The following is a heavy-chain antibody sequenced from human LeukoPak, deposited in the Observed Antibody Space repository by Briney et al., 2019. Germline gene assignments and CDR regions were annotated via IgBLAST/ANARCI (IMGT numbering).Heavy chain of an antibody. Sequence: ASVKVSCKASGYTFTSYYIHWVRQAPGQGLEWMGWINPNSGGTNYAQKFQGWVTMTRDTSTSTVYMELSSLSSDDTAVYYCARNYYDSNGYLGYWGQGTLVTVSS. CDR1: GYTFTSYY. CDR2: INPNSGGT. V-gene: IGHV1-2*04. D-gene: IGHD3-22*01. J-gene: IGHJ4*02. CDR3: ARNYYDSNGYLGY.